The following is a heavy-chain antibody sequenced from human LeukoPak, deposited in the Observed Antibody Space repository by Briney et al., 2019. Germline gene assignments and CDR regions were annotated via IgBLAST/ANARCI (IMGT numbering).Heavy chain of an antibody. V-gene: IGHV3-11*06. CDR2: ISSSSSYI. J-gene: IGHJ4*02. Sequence: GGSLRLSCAASGFTFSDYYMSWIRQALGKGLEWVSYISSSSSYIYYADSVKGRFTISRDNAKNSLYLQMNSLRAEDTAVYYCARTYYDISTYFDYWGQGTLVTVSS. D-gene: IGHD3-9*01. CDR3: ARTYYDISTYFDY. CDR1: GFTFSDYY.